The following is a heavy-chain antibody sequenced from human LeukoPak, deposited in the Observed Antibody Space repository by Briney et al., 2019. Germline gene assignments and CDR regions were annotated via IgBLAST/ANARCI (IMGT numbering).Heavy chain of an antibody. CDR2: INPSGGGT. CDR3: ARDQEGSGWYYFDY. Sequence: ASVKVSCKASGYTFTSYYMHWVRQAPGQGLEWMGIINPSGGGTNYAQKFQGRVTMTRDTSISTAYMELSRLRSDDTAVYYCARDQEGSGWYYFDYWGQGALVTVSS. CDR1: GYTFTSYY. V-gene: IGHV1-2*02. J-gene: IGHJ4*02. D-gene: IGHD6-19*01.